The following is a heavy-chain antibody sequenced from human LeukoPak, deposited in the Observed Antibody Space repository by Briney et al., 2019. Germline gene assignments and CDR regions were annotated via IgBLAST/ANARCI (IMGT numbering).Heavy chain of an antibody. D-gene: IGHD1-7*01. CDR1: GGTFSSYA. J-gene: IGHJ6*02. CDR3: ARDLRGRYNWNSVPMDV. Sequence: SVKVSCKASGGTFSSYAISWVRQAPGQGLEWMGGIIPIFGTANYAQKLQGRVTMTTDTSTSTAYMELRSLRPDDTAVYYCARDLRGRYNWNSVPMDVWGQGTTVTVSS. V-gene: IGHV1-69*05. CDR2: IIPIFGTA.